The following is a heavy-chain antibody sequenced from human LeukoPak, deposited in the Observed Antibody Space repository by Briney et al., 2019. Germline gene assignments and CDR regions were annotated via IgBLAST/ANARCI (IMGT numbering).Heavy chain of an antibody. J-gene: IGHJ4*02. CDR1: GFTFSSFE. CDR3: ARGLRYFDLLPGY. V-gene: IGHV3-48*03. Sequence: GGSLRLSCAASGFTFSSFEMNWVRQAPGKGLEWVSYISSSGKTIYYADSVKGRFTISRDNAKSSLSLQMNSLRAEDTALYYCARGLRYFDLLPGYWGQGTLVTVSS. D-gene: IGHD3-9*01. CDR2: ISSSGKTI.